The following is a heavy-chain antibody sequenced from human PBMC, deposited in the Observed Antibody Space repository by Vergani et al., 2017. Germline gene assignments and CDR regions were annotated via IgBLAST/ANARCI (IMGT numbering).Heavy chain of an antibody. CDR1: GFSLNTPGVS. CDR3: VYRKTECGTTGGFDPFYYYSYMDV. Sequence: QITLKESGPTLVKPTQTLTLTCTFSGFSLNTPGVSVAWIRQPPGKALDWLALIYLNYDQHYSPSLNNRITITKDTYKNQVVLTITNMDYVDTGTYYCVYRKTECGTTGGFDPFYYYSYMDVWGKGTTVTVSS. D-gene: IGHD1-7*01. J-gene: IGHJ6*03. CDR2: IYLNYDQ. V-gene: IGHV2-5*04.